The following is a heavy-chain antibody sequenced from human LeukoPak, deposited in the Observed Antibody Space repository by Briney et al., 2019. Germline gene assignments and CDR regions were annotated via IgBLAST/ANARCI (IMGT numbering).Heavy chain of an antibody. D-gene: IGHD6-13*01. Sequence: GGSLRLSCSASGFTFSNYAIHWVRQAPGKGLEYDSTISNNGDNTNYADSVEGRFTISRDNSKNTLYLQMSGLRPEDTAVYYCVKAAGSWYGYFDYWGQGTLVTVSS. CDR3: VKAAGSWYGYFDY. CDR2: ISNNGDNT. CDR1: GFTFSNYA. J-gene: IGHJ4*02. V-gene: IGHV3-64D*06.